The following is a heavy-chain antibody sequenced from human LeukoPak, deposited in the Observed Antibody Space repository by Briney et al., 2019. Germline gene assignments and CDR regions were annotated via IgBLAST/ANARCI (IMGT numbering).Heavy chain of an antibody. V-gene: IGHV3-9*01. D-gene: IGHD3-10*02. Sequence: GGSLRLSCAASGFTFDDYAMHWVRQAPGKGLEWVSGISWNSGSIGYADSVKGRFTISRDNAKNSLYLQMNSLRAEDTALYYCAKVHFVRGFDFWGLGTLVTVSS. CDR1: GFTFDDYA. CDR2: ISWNSGSI. J-gene: IGHJ4*02. CDR3: AKVHFVRGFDF.